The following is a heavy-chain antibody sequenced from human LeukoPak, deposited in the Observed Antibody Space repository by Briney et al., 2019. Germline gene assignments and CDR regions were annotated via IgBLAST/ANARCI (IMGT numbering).Heavy chain of an antibody. D-gene: IGHD3-10*01. CDR1: GFTFGSHG. Sequence: GGSLRLSCAVSGFTFGSHGMTWVRQTPGKGLVWVAGISSSGDSIYYAGSAKGRFSISRDNSKNTLYLQMNSLRAEDTAVYYCARTFAVWFGELSLCSFDYWGRGTLVTVAS. V-gene: IGHV3-23*01. CDR3: ARTFAVWFGELSLCSFDY. CDR2: ISSSGDSI. J-gene: IGHJ4*02.